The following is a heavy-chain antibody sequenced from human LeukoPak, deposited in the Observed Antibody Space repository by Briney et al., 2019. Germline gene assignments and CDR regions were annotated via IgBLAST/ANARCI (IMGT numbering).Heavy chain of an antibody. Sequence: GGSLRLSCAASGFTVSSNYMSWVRQAPGKGLEWVSVIYSGGSTYYADSVKGRFTISRDNSKNTLYLQMNSLRAEDTAVYYCARDRDSGSYSGDDAFDIWGQGTMVTVSS. CDR1: GFTVSSNY. J-gene: IGHJ3*02. D-gene: IGHD1-26*01. CDR3: ARDRDSGSYSGDDAFDI. V-gene: IGHV3-53*01. CDR2: IYSGGST.